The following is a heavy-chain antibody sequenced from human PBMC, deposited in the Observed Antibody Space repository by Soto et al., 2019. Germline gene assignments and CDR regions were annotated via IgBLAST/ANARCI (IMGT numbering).Heavy chain of an antibody. D-gene: IGHD1-26*01. J-gene: IGHJ6*02. CDR1: GDTFSNYA. CDR3: ARFKVGTTTDYYYGMDV. V-gene: IGHV1-69*13. Sequence: ASVKVSCKASGDTFSNYAICWVRQAPGQGLEWIGGIIPILGSANYAQKFQGRVTISADGSTNTANLELSSLRSEDTAVYYCARFKVGTTTDYYYGMDVWGQGTTVTVSS. CDR2: IIPILGSA.